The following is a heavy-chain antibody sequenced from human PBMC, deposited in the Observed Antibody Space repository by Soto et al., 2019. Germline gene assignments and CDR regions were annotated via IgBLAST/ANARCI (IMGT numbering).Heavy chain of an antibody. CDR2: ISSSGSTI. Sequence: LRLSCAASGFTFSDYYMSWIRQAPGKGLEWVSYISSSGSTIYYADSVKGRFTISGDNAKNSLYLQMNSLRAEDTAVYYCARVGVRYCSSTSCYVDYWGQGTLVTVSS. CDR1: GFTFSDYY. V-gene: IGHV3-11*01. CDR3: ARVGVRYCSSTSCYVDY. J-gene: IGHJ4*02. D-gene: IGHD2-2*01.